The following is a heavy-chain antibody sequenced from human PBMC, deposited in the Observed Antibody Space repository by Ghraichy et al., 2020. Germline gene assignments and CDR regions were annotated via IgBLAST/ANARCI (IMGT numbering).Heavy chain of an antibody. J-gene: IGHJ6*02. CDR1: GGSFSGYY. CDR3: ARGYSSSWYGYYYGMDV. V-gene: IGHV4-34*01. Sequence: SQTLSLTCAVYGGSFSGYYWSWIRQPPGKGLEWIGEINHSGSTNYNPSLKSRVTISVDTSKNQFSLKLSSVTAADTAVYYCARGYSSSWYGYYYGMDVWGQGTTVTVSS. D-gene: IGHD6-13*01. CDR2: INHSGST.